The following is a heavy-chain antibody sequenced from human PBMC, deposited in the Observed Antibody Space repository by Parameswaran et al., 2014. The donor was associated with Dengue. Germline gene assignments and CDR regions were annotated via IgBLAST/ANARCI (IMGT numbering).Heavy chain of an antibody. CDR1: EFTFSNYA. CDR3: ARVAGWIVGATDYFYGMNL. V-gene: IGHV3-30*04. Sequence: GGSLRLSCAASEFTFSNYAMHWVRQAPGMGLEWVAVISFDGSKRYYADSVRGRFTISRDNSKNTLYLQMNRLRAADTAMYYCARVAGWIVGATDYFYGMNLWGHGSAVTVSS. D-gene: IGHD1-26*01. CDR2: ISFDGSKR. J-gene: IGHJ6*02.